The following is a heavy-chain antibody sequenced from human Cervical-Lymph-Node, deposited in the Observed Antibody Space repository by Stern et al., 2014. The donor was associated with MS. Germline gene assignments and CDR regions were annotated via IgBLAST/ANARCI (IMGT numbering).Heavy chain of an antibody. CDR2: ISGSGGST. V-gene: IGHV3-23*04. D-gene: IGHD4-17*01. J-gene: IGHJ4*01. CDR1: GFAFSSYA. CDR3: AKDRAGTIADYFYY. Sequence: EVQLVESGGGLVQPGGSLRLSCAASGFAFSSYAMTWVRQAPGKGLEWVSAISGSGGSTFYADSVKGRFTISRDNSKNTLWLQMNSLRAEDTAVYYCAKDRAGTIADYFYYLGHGTLVTVSS.